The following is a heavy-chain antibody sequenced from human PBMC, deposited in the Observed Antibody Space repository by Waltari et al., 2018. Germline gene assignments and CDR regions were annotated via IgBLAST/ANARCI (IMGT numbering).Heavy chain of an antibody. Sequence: QVQLVQSGAEVKKPGASVKVSCKASGYTFTGYYMHWVRQAPGQGLEWMGWINPNRGGTNYAQNFQGRFTMTRDTSISTADMELSRLRSDDTAVYYCARGKGGSQYYFDYWGQGTLVTVSS. D-gene: IGHD1-26*01. J-gene: IGHJ4*02. CDR2: INPNRGGT. V-gene: IGHV1-2*02. CDR1: GYTFTGYY. CDR3: ARGKGGSQYYFDY.